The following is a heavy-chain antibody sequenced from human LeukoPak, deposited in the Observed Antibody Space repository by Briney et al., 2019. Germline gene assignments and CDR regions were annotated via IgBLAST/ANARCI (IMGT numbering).Heavy chain of an antibody. CDR1: GFTFINYE. Sequence: GESLRLSCAASGFTFINYEMKWVRQAPGKVLGWVSSIRSSGRTIFYADSERDRFTISRHNHKHSLYLQMNSLRAEDTAVYYCARESAVTTFFDYWGQGTLVTASS. D-gene: IGHD4-17*01. CDR3: ARESAVTTFFDY. J-gene: IGHJ4*02. CDR2: IRSSGRTI. V-gene: IGHV3-48*03.